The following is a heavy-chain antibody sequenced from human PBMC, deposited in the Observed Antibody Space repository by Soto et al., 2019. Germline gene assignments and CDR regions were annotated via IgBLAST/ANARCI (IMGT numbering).Heavy chain of an antibody. CDR2: IYWDEDK. CDR1: GFSLNTNGMG. D-gene: IGHD1-7*01. J-gene: IGHJ6*02. Sequence: QITLKESGPTLVRPTQTLTLTCSFSGFSLNTNGMGVGWIRQPPGKALEWLAFIYWDEDKRYSPSLKTRLTVTTETSKNEVVLTRTNLDPWDTGTYYCAGWNYESGLDVWGQGTTVTVSS. V-gene: IGHV2-5*02. CDR3: AGWNYESGLDV.